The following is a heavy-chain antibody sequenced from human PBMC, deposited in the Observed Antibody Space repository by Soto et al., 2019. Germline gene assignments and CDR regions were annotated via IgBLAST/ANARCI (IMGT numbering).Heavy chain of an antibody. D-gene: IGHD5-18*01. CDR1: GYRFTGYW. Sequence: EVQLVQSGAEVKKPGESLRISCKGSGYRFTGYWITWVRQMPGKGLEWMGRIDPSDSYTNYSPSFQGHVTISADKSISTAYLQLSGLKASDTAMYYCARRRSYDLFDCWGQGTLVTVSS. J-gene: IGHJ4*02. CDR3: ARRRSYDLFDC. CDR2: IDPSDSYT. V-gene: IGHV5-10-1*03.